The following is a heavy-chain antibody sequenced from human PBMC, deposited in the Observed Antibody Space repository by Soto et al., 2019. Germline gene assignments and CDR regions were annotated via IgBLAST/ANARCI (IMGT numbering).Heavy chain of an antibody. D-gene: IGHD3-22*01. V-gene: IGHV1-69*06. J-gene: IGHJ3*02. CDR3: ARAPLDSSGYYFDAFDI. Sequence: QVQLVQSGAEVKKPGSSVKVSCKASGGTFSSYAISWVRQAPGQGLEWMGGIIPIVGTANYAQKFQGRVTITADKSTSTAYMELSSLRSEDTAVYYCARAPLDSSGYYFDAFDIWGQGTMVTVSS. CDR1: GGTFSSYA. CDR2: IIPIVGTA.